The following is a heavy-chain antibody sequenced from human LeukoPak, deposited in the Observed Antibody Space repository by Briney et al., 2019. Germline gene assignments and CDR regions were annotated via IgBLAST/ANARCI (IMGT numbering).Heavy chain of an antibody. D-gene: IGHD3-22*01. Sequence: PSETLSLTCTVSGGSISSYYWSWIRQPAGKGLEWIGRIYTSGSTNYNPSLMSRVTISVDTSKNQFSLKLSSVTAADTAVYYCARVNYFDSSSYYKIDYWGQGTLVTVSS. CDR3: ARVNYFDSSSYYKIDY. V-gene: IGHV4-4*07. J-gene: IGHJ4*02. CDR1: GGSISSYY. CDR2: IYTSGST.